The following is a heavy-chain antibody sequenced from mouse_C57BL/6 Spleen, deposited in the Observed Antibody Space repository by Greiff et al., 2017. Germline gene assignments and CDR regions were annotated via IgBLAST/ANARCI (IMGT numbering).Heavy chain of an antibody. J-gene: IGHJ3*01. CDR3: ATQLRLPEGFAY. CDR1: GYTFTSYW. D-gene: IGHD3-2*02. CDR2: IHPSDSDT. Sequence: VQLQQPGAELVKPGASVKVSCKASGYTFTSYWMHWVKQRPGQGLEWIGRIHPSDSDTNYNQKFKGKATLTVDKSSSTAYMQLSSLTSEDSAVYYCATQLRLPEGFAYWGQGTLVTVSA. V-gene: IGHV1-74*01.